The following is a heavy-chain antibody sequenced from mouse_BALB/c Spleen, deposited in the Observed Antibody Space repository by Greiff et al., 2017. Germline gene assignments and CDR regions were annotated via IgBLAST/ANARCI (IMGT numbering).Heavy chain of an antibody. V-gene: IGHV1-55*01. J-gene: IGHJ2*01. Sequence: VQLQQPGAELVKPGTSVKLSCKASGYNFTSYWINWVKLRPGQGLEWIGDIYPGSGSTNYNEKFKSKATLTVDTSSSTAYMQLSSLASEDSALYYCARGGIYWGQGTTLTVSS. D-gene: IGHD2-14*01. CDR2: IYPGSGST. CDR1: GYNFTSYW. CDR3: ARGGIY.